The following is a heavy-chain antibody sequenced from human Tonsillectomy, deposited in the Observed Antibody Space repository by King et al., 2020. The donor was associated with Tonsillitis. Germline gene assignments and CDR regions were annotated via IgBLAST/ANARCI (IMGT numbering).Heavy chain of an antibody. CDR3: TRSYYYDSSGHANDAFDI. V-gene: IGHV3-73*02. D-gene: IGHD3-22*01. CDR2: IRSKANSYAT. CDR1: GFTFSGSA. Sequence: DVQLVESGGGLVQPGGSLKLSCAASGFTFSGSAMHWVRQASGKGLEWVGRIRSKANSYATAYAASVKGRFTISRDASKNTAYLQMNSLKTEDTAVYYCTRSYYYDSSGHANDAFDIWGQGTMVTVSS. J-gene: IGHJ3*02.